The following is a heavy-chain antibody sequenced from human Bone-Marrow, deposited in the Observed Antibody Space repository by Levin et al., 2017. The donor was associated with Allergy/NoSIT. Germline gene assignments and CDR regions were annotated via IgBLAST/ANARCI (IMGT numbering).Heavy chain of an antibody. CDR2: IFITGST. J-gene: IGHJ5*02. V-gene: IGHV4-4*07. D-gene: IGHD3-10*01. CDR3: ARGGNWFDP. Sequence: SETLSLTCLVSGGSNSNYYWSWIRQPAGKGLEWIGNIFITGSTNYNPSLKNRVTMSMGPSKNQFSLNLTSVTAADTAVYYCARGGNWFDPWGQGTPVTVSS. CDR1: GGSNSNYY.